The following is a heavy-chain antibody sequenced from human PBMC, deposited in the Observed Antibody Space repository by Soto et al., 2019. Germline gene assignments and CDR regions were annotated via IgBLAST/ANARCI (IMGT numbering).Heavy chain of an antibody. CDR1: GLTFSSYA. D-gene: IGHD2-2*01. Sequence: PGGSLRLSCADSGLTFSSYAMHLVRQAPGKGLECVAIISDDGSSKHYEDSVNGRFTISRDNSKNTLYLQMNRLRGEDTAVYYCTRGVYCRSTNCSQGMEVWGKGT. CDR3: TRGVYCRSTNCSQGMEV. V-gene: IGHV3-30*03. J-gene: IGHJ6*04. CDR2: ISDDGSSK.